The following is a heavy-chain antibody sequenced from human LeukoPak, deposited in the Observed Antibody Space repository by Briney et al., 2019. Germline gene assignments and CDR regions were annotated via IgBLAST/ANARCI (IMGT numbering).Heavy chain of an antibody. CDR3: ARRLADRYSYFDY. J-gene: IGHJ4*02. V-gene: IGHV4-31*03. CDR1: GGSVSSGDFY. CDR2: IYYSGST. D-gene: IGHD3-9*01. Sequence: SETLSLTCTVSGGSVSSGDFYWSWIRQHPGKGLEWIGYIYYSGSTYYNPSLKSRVTISVDTSKNQFSLKLSSVTAADTAVYYCARRLADRYSYFDYWGQGTLVTVSS.